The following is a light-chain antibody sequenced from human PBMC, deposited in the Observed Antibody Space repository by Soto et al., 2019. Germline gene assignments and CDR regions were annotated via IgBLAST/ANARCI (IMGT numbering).Light chain of an antibody. Sequence: DVQMTQSPSSLSASVGDRVTITCRASQDIKDWLAWYQQKPAKAPKSLISAASNLQPGDPSRFSGSGAGTEFTLTITSLQPEDSATYYCQQYNIYPLTFGGGTKVEIK. CDR1: QDIKDW. CDR2: AAS. J-gene: IGKJ4*01. V-gene: IGKV1D-16*01. CDR3: QQYNIYPLT.